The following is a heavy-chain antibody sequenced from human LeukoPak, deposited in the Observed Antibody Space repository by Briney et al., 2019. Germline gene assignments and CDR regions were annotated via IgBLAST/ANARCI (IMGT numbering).Heavy chain of an antibody. V-gene: IGHV3-11*01. CDR2: ISNSGTII. CDR3: ARGDHYSGTSGLFDC. CDR1: GFTFSDYY. Sequence: GGSLRLSCAASGFTFSDYYMTWIRQAPGKGLEWVSYISNSGTIIYYADSVKGRFTISRDNAKNLLYLQMNSLRAEDTAVYYCARGDHYSGTSGLFDCWGQGTLVTVSS. J-gene: IGHJ4*02. D-gene: IGHD3-22*01.